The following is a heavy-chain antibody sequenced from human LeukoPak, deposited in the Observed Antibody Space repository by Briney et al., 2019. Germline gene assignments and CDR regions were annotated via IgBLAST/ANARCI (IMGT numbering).Heavy chain of an antibody. Sequence: EASVKVSCKASGGTFSSSTISWVRQAPGQGLEWMGRIIPIFGTTNYAQKFQGRVTVTADESTSTAYMELSSLRSEDTAVYYCSVPLRFGELLSTDWGQGTLVTVSS. CDR1: GGTFSSST. CDR3: SVPLRFGELLSTD. J-gene: IGHJ4*02. V-gene: IGHV1-69*15. CDR2: IIPIFGTT. D-gene: IGHD3-10*01.